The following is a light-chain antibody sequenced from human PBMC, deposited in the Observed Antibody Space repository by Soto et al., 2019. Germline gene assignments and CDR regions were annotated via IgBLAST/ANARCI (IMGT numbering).Light chain of an antibody. CDR3: CSYSGDSTWV. CDR1: SRDVGNYNL. V-gene: IGLV2-23*01. CDR2: EGS. Sequence: QSALTQTASVSGSPGQSITISCTGTSRDVGNYNLVSWYQQHPGEAPKLLIYEGSKRPSGVSNRFSCSKFGNTASLTISGLQAEDEVDYYCCSYSGDSTWVFGGGTKLTVL. J-gene: IGLJ3*02.